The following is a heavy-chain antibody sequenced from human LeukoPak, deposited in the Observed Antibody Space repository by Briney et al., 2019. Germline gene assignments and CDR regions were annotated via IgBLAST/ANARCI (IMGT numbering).Heavy chain of an antibody. CDR3: VRDLGHSRHYFEY. V-gene: IGHV3-7*01. J-gene: IGHJ4*02. CDR1: GFTFNSFF. CDR2: ISQDGSET. D-gene: IGHD7-27*01. Sequence: PGGSLRLSCAASGFTFNSFFLTWVRLTPGRELEWVACISQDGSETFYMDSVRGRFTNSRDNTKNSLYLQMDSLRAEDTAVYFCVRDLGHSRHYFEYWGQGALVTVSS.